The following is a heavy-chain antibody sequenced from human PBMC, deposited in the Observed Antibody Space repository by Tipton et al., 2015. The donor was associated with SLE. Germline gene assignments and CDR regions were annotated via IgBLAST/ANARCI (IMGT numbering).Heavy chain of an antibody. V-gene: IGHV4-4*08. CDR1: GFTFSSYS. J-gene: IGHJ5*02. CDR3: AREGSSGWTYTWFDP. D-gene: IGHD6-19*01. CDR2: IYVSGST. Sequence: LRLSCAASGFTFSSYSMNWVRQAPGKGLEWIGRIYVSGSTNYNPPLQSRVTISVDTSKHQFSLKLRSVTAADTAVYYCAREGSSGWTYTWFDPWGQGTLVTVSS.